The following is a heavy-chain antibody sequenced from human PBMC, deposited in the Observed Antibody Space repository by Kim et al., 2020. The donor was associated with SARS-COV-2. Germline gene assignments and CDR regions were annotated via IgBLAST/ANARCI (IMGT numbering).Heavy chain of an antibody. D-gene: IGHD2-21*01. CDR3: AKDPSCGGDVCYCNFDY. CDR1: EFTFSSYA. Sequence: GGSLRLSCAASEFTFSSYAMSWVRQAPGKGLEWVSMISGSGGSTIYADSVKGRFTISRDNSKNTLYLQMNSLRAEDTAVYYCAKDPSCGGDVCYCNFDYWARGTRVTVSS. CDR2: ISGSGGST. J-gene: IGHJ4*02. V-gene: IGHV3-23*01.